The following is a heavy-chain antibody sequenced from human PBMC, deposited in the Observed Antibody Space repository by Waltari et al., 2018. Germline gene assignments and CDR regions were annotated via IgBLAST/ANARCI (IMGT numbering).Heavy chain of an antibody. J-gene: IGHJ4*02. CDR1: GYSFAKYW. Sequence: EVQLEQSGAEVKKPGESLKISCNGSGYSFAKYWIGWVRQMPGKSLEWMGVIYPGELNTKDSLSFQGQVTISADTSISTAYLQWSSRKASDTAIYFCARQNIHSYGYGYFDFWGQGTLVTVSS. CDR2: IYPGELNT. D-gene: IGHD5-18*01. V-gene: IGHV5-51*01. CDR3: ARQNIHSYGYGYFDF.